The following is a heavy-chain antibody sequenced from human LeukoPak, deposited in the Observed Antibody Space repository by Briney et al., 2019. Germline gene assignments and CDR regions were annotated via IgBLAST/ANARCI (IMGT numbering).Heavy chain of an antibody. CDR1: GYTFTHQW. CDR2: IYPRDSDT. D-gene: IGHD3-10*01. CDR3: ARHSDVIGAI. Sequence: GESLRISCKASGYTFTHQWIGWVRQMSGSGLEWMGIIYPRDSDTIYSPSFQGHVTISADTSINTAYLEWSSQEASDTAIYYCARHSDVIGAIWGQGTLVTVSS. J-gene: IGHJ4*02. V-gene: IGHV5-51*01.